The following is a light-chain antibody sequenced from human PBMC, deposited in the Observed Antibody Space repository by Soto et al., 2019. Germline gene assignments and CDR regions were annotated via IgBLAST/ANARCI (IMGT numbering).Light chain of an antibody. V-gene: IGLV1-40*01. CDR3: QSYETSLNGTYV. Sequence: QSVLTQPPSVSGAPGQSVTISCTGSKSNIGAGYDVHWYQHLPGTAPKLLIYGNNNRPSGVPDRFSGSKSGTSASLAITGLQAEDEADYYCQSYETSLNGTYVFGTGTKVTVL. J-gene: IGLJ1*01. CDR2: GNN. CDR1: KSNIGAGYD.